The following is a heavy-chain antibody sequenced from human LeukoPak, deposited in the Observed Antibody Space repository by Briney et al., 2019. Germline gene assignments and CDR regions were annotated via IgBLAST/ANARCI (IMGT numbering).Heavy chain of an antibody. J-gene: IGHJ4*02. CDR2: VSGSGGST. V-gene: IGHV3-23*01. Sequence: GGSLRLSCAASGLTFNSYAMSWVRQAPGKGLEWVSAVSGSGGSTYYADSVKGRFTISRDNSKNMLYLQMNSLRAEDTAVCYCAKSYYDFWSGYLPFDYWGQGTLVTVSS. D-gene: IGHD3-3*01. CDR3: AKSYYDFWSGYLPFDY. CDR1: GLTFNSYA.